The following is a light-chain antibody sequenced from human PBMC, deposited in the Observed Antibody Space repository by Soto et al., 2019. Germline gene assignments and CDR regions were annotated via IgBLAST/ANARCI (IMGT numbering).Light chain of an antibody. J-gene: IGLJ1*01. Sequence: QSVLTQPRSVSESPGQSVTISCTGTSSDVGGYNFVSWYQQYPGKAPKLMIYDVSKRPSGVPDRFSGSKSGNTASLTISGLQAEDEADYYCCSYAGSYAYVFGTGTKVTVL. CDR1: SSDVGGYNF. CDR2: DVS. CDR3: CSYAGSYAYV. V-gene: IGLV2-11*01.